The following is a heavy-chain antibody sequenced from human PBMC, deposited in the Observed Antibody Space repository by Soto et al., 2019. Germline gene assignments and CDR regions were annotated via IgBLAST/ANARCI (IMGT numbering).Heavy chain of an antibody. Sequence: SVKVSCKASGGTFSSYAISWVRQAPGQGLEWMGGLIPIFGTANYAQEFQGRVTITADEYTSTAYMELSSLRSEDTAVYYCARDSGYCSSTSCYTRYYGMDVWGQGTTVNVSS. CDR2: LIPIFGTA. CDR1: GGTFSSYA. V-gene: IGHV1-69*13. D-gene: IGHD2-2*02. J-gene: IGHJ6*01. CDR3: ARDSGYCSSTSCYTRYYGMDV.